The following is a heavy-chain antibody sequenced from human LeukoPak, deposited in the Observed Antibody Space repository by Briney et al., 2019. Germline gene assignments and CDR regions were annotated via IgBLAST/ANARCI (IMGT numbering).Heavy chain of an antibody. CDR2: IYYSGST. D-gene: IGHD1-26*01. CDR1: GGSISSSSYY. CDR3: ARKWELLSRPNDI. J-gene: IGHJ3*02. V-gene: IGHV4-39*07. Sequence: SETLSLTCTVSGGSISSSSYYWGWIRQPPGKGLEWIGSIYYSGSTYYNPSLKSRVTISVDTSKNQFSLKLSSVTAADTAVYYCARKWELLSRPNDIWGQGTMVTVSS.